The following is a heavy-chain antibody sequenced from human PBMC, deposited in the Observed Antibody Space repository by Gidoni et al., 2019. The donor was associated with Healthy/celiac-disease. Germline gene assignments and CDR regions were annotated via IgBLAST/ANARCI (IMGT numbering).Heavy chain of an antibody. CDR1: GGSISSGSYY. CDR2: IYTSGST. V-gene: IGHV4-61*02. Sequence: QVQLQESGSGLVKPSQTLSLTCTVSGGSISSGSYYWSWIRQPAGKGLEWIGRIYTSGSTNYNPSLKSRVTISVDTSKNQFSLKLSSVTAADTAVYYCARAHDSLYFDYWGQGTLVTVSS. CDR3: ARAHDSLYFDY. D-gene: IGHD3-3*01. J-gene: IGHJ4*02.